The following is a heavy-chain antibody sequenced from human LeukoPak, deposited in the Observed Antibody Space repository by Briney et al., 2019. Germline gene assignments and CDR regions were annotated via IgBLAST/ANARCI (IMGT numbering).Heavy chain of an antibody. CDR3: AKISSLPVPATQFDY. CDR1: GFTFSSYA. D-gene: IGHD2-2*01. J-gene: IGHJ4*02. CDR2: ISGSGGST. Sequence: SGGSLRLSCAASGFTFSSYAMSWVRQAPGKGLERVSAISGSGGSTYYADSVKGRFTISRDNSKNTLYLQMNSLRAEDTAVYYCAKISSLPVPATQFDYWGQGTLVTVSS. V-gene: IGHV3-23*01.